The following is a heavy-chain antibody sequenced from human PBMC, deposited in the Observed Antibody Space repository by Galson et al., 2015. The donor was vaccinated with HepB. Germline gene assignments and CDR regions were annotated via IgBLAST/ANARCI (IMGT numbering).Heavy chain of an antibody. D-gene: IGHD2-15*01. CDR3: ARRCTDGSCYPPIYFYGMDV. V-gene: IGHV1-18*04. CDR1: GYTFTSYG. CDR2: ISAYNGKT. J-gene: IGHJ6*02. Sequence: SVKVSCKASGYTFTSYGITWVRQAPGQGLEWMGWISAYNGKTNYAQKVQDRVTMTTDTSTSTAYMELRSLRSDDTAVYYCARRCTDGSCYPPIYFYGMDVWGQGTTVTVSS.